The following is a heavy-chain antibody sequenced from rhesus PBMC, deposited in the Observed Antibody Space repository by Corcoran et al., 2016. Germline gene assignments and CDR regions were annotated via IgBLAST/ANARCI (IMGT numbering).Heavy chain of an antibody. Sequence: QVQLQESGPGLVKPSETLSLTCVVSGGSFSRYWWNWIRQSPGKGLAWSGEINGNSGPTTHNPSRQCPGNISKEASNDEFSLKVTYVTAADTAVYYCVKYGCPIGGGCYFFDYCGQGVLVTVSS. CDR1: GGSFSRYW. CDR2: INGNSGPT. D-gene: IGHD2-21*01. V-gene: IGHV4-80*01. CDR3: VKYGCPIGGGCYFFDY. J-gene: IGHJ4*01.